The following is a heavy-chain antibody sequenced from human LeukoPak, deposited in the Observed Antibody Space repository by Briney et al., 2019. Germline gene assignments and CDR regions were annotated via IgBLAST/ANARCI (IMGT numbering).Heavy chain of an antibody. D-gene: IGHD3-10*01. V-gene: IGHV3-21*04. CDR1: GFTFSSYS. CDR3: ARWARTYYYGSGSLPVDY. J-gene: IGHJ4*02. Sequence: GGSLRLSCAASGFTFSSYSMNWVRQAPGKGLEWVSSISSSSSYIYYADSVKGRFTISRDNAKNSLYLQMNSLRAEDTAVYYCARWARTYYYGSGSLPVDYWGQGTLVTVSS. CDR2: ISSSSSYI.